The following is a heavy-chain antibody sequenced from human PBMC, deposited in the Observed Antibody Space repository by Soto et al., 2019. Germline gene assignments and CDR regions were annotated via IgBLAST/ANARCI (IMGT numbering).Heavy chain of an antibody. CDR2: IDPGDSYT. CDR1: GYSFTSYW. Sequence: GESVKISCKGSGYSFTSYWISWVRQMPGKGLEWMARIDPGDSYTNYSPSFQGHVTISADKSISTAYLQWSSLKASDTAMYYCAIFIAVAGYDYYYYGMDVWGQGTTVTVSS. V-gene: IGHV5-10-1*01. CDR3: AIFIAVAGYDYYYYGMDV. J-gene: IGHJ6*02. D-gene: IGHD6-19*01.